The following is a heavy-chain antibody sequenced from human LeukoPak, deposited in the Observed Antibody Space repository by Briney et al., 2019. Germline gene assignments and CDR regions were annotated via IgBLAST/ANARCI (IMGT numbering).Heavy chain of an antibody. J-gene: IGHJ5*02. D-gene: IGHD3-10*01. CDR1: GGSISSGSYY. V-gene: IGHV4-61*02. CDR3: ARDSNFYGSGSYPQLYNWFDP. Sequence: SETLSLTCTVSGGSISSGSYYWSWIRQPAGKGLEWIGRIYTNGSTNYNPPLKSRVTISVDTSNNQFSLKLSSLTAADTAIYYCARDSNFYGSGSYPQLYNWFDPWGQETLVTVVS. CDR2: IYTNGST.